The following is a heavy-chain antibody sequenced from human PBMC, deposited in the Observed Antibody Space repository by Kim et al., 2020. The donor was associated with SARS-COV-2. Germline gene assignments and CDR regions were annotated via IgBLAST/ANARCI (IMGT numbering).Heavy chain of an antibody. D-gene: IGHD4-17*01. V-gene: IGHV3-21*01. Sequence: GGSLRLSCAASGFTFSRYSMNWVRQAPGMGLEWVSSISSSSSYIYYADSLKGRFTISRDNAKKSLYLQMNSLRAEDTAVYYCARDAYGGKSGNYGLDVWGQGTTVTV. J-gene: IGHJ6*02. CDR3: ARDAYGGKSGNYGLDV. CDR1: GFTFSRYS. CDR2: ISSSSSYI.